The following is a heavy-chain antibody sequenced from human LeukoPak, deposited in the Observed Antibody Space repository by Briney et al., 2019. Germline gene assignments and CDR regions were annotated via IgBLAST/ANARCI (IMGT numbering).Heavy chain of an antibody. V-gene: IGHV3-33*06. CDR3: AKDIRVHYFDPRGYLFDP. CDR1: GFTFSSYG. D-gene: IGHD3-22*01. Sequence: PGGSLRLSCAASGFTFSSYGMHWVRQAPGKGLEWVAVIWFDGSNKYYADSVKGRFTISRDNSKNTLYLQMNSLRAEDTAVYYCAKDIRVHYFDPRGYLFDPWGQGTLVTVSS. CDR2: IWFDGSNK. J-gene: IGHJ5*02.